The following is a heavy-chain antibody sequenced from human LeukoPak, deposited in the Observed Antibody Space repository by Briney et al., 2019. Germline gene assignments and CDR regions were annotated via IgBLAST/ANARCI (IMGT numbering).Heavy chain of an antibody. V-gene: IGHV3-30*19. CDR3: ARGVYYFDSSGSAPY. D-gene: IGHD3-22*01. Sequence: GGSLRLSCAASGFTFSSYGMHWVRQAPDKGLEWVAVISYDGNNKYYADSVKGRFTISRDNSKKTLYLQTNNLRAEDTAVYYCARGVYYFDSSGSAPYWGQGTLVTVSS. J-gene: IGHJ4*02. CDR2: ISYDGNNK. CDR1: GFTFSSYG.